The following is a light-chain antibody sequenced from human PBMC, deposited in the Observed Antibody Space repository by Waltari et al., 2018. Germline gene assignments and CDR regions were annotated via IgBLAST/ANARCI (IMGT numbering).Light chain of an antibody. CDR2: KAS. CDR3: QQYNSYSLLS. J-gene: IGKJ4*01. V-gene: IGKV1-5*03. CDR1: QSISKW. Sequence: DIQMTLSPSTLSASVGDRVIFSCRASQSISKWLAWYQQKTGKAPKLLIYKASTLESGVPSRFSGSGSGTEFTLTISRLQPEDFATYFCQQYNSYSLLSFGGGTKVEIK.